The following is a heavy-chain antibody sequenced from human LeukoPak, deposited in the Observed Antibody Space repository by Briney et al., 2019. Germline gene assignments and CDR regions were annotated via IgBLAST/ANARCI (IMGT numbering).Heavy chain of an antibody. Sequence: PGGSLRLSCAASGFTFSDYYMSWIRQAPGKGLEWVSYISSSGSTIYYADSVKGRFTISRDNAKNSLYLQMNSLRAEDTAVFYCARDIAVGDSLDIWGQGTMVTVSS. CDR3: ARDIAVGDSLDI. V-gene: IGHV3-11*04. CDR2: ISSSGSTI. J-gene: IGHJ3*02. D-gene: IGHD2-15*01. CDR1: GFTFSDYY.